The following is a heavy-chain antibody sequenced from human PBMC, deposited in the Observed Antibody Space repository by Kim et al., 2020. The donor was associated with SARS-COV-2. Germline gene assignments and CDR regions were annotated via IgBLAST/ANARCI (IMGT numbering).Heavy chain of an antibody. CDR3: SSGYDYSY. J-gene: IGHJ4*02. V-gene: IGHV4-39*01. CDR2: YGGGT. Sequence: YGGGTSYNPSLKCRVTISEDTSKSQFSLKLSSVTAADTAVYYCSSGYDYSYWGQGTLVTVSS. D-gene: IGHD5-12*01.